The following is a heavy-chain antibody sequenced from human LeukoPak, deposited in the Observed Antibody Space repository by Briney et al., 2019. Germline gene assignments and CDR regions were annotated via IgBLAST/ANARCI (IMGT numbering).Heavy chain of an antibody. CDR3: AKGRKDDFWSGYFDY. D-gene: IGHD3-3*01. CDR2: ISGSGGST. Sequence: GGSLRLSCAASGFTFSSYAMSWVRQAPGKGLEWVSAISGSGGSTYYADSVRGRFTISRDNSKNTLYLQMNSLRAEDTAVYYCAKGRKDDFWSGYFDYWGQGTLVTVSS. CDR1: GFTFSSYA. J-gene: IGHJ4*02. V-gene: IGHV3-23*01.